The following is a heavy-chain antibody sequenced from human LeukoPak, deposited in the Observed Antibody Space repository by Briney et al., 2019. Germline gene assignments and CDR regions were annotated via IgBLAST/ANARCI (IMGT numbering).Heavy chain of an antibody. CDR2: INHSGST. CDR3: ARGKMYSSSWYNY. V-gene: IGHV4-34*01. Sequence: SETLSLTCAVYGGSFSGYYWSWIRQPPGKGLEWIGEINHSGSTNYNPSLKSRVTISVDTPKNQFSLKLSSVIAADTAVYYCARGKMYSSSWYNYWGQGTLVTVSS. D-gene: IGHD6-13*01. J-gene: IGHJ4*02. CDR1: GGSFSGYY.